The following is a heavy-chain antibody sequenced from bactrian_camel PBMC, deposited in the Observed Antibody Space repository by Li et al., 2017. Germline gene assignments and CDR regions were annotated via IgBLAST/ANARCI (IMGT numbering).Heavy chain of an antibody. Sequence: HVQLVESGGNSVQTGGSLRLSCEASASSDSNYCMAWFRQAPGKEREAVATIYTGTGSTDYADSVKGRFTISKDDVKNTLYLRMNSLKPEDTAMYYCAVTWRLAAPTLTGESYDYWGQGTQVTVS. CDR1: ASSDSNYC. CDR3: AVTWRLAAPTLTGESYDY. V-gene: IGHV3S1*01. CDR2: IYTGTGST. D-gene: IGHD4*01. J-gene: IGHJ4*01.